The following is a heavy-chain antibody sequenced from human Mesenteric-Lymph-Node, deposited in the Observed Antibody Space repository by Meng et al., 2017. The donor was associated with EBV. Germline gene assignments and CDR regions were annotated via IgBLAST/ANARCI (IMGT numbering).Heavy chain of an antibody. CDR2: INYGGST. Sequence: QVQLQQWGAGLLKPSVTLSLTCAVYDDTFSSYSWTWIRQPPGKGLEWIGEINYGGSTNYSPSLKSRVTISLDTSNNQFSLKLTSVTAADTAVYYCARGPLAFGGVFVQFWGQGTLVTVSS. CDR3: ARGPLAFGGVFVQF. V-gene: IGHV4-34*02. J-gene: IGHJ4*02. CDR1: DDTFSSYS. D-gene: IGHD3-16*02.